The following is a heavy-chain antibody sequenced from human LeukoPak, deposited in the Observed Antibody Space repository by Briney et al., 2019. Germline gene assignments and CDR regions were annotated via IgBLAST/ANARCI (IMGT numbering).Heavy chain of an antibody. V-gene: IGHV1-18*01. Sequence: SVKVSCKASGYTFTNYDINWVRQAPGQGLEWMGWISAYNGNTNYAQKLQGRVTMTTDTSTSTAYMELRSLRSDDTAVYYCARVGSAAGTRWFDPWGQGSLVTVSS. CDR1: GYTFTNYD. CDR3: ARVGSAAGTRWFDP. J-gene: IGHJ5*02. D-gene: IGHD6-13*01. CDR2: ISAYNGNT.